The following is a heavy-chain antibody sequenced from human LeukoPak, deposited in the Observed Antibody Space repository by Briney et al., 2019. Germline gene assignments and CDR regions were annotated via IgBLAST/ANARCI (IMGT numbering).Heavy chain of an antibody. CDR2: IYPGDSDT. CDR1: GSNFTSYW. J-gene: IGHJ4*02. Sequence: TSGASLQISSEGSGSNFTSYWIGWGRQGPGKGVEGRGIIYPGDSDTRYSPSFQGQVTISADKSLSTAYLQWSSLKASDTAMYYCARHGNYDFWSGYYVDYWGQGTLVTVSS. V-gene: IGHV5-51*01. CDR3: ARHGNYDFWSGYYVDY. D-gene: IGHD3-3*01.